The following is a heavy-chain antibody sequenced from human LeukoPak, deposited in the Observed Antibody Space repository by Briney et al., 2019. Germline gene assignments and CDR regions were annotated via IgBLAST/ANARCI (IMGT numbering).Heavy chain of an antibody. CDR1: GYSFTSYW. Sequence: GESLKISCQGSGYSFTSYWIGWVRQMPGKGLEWMGIIYPGDSDTRYSPSLQGQVTISADKSISTAYLQWSSLKASDTAMYYCARRYCSSTSCSEVDYWGQGTLVTVSS. CDR3: ARRYCSSTSCSEVDY. V-gene: IGHV5-51*01. J-gene: IGHJ4*02. CDR2: IYPGDSDT. D-gene: IGHD2-2*01.